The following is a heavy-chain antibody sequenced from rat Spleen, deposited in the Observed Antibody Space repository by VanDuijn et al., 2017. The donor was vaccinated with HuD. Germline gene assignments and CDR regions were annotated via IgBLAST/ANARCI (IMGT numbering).Heavy chain of an antibody. CDR3: ARRHYGYTDYFDY. CDR1: GFTFSDYY. V-gene: IGHV5-22*01. CDR2: ISYDGNST. J-gene: IGHJ2*01. Sequence: EVQLVESGGGLVQPGRSLKLSCAASGFTFSDYYMAWVRQAPEKGLEWVASISYDGNSTYYGDSVKGRFTISRDNAKRNLNLQMNSLRSEDTATYYCARRHYGYTDYFDYWGQGVMVTVSS. D-gene: IGHD1-11*01.